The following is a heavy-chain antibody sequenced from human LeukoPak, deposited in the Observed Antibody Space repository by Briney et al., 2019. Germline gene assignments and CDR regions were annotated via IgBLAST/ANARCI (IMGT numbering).Heavy chain of an antibody. Sequence: PSETLSLTCTVSGGSISSNNWSWIRQPPGKGLEWIGYIYYTGSTNCNPSLKSRVAISVDTSKNQFSLKLSSVTAADTAVYYCARQRRNCSGGSCYAGNFDYWGQGTLVTVSS. CDR1: GGSISSNN. CDR2: IYYTGST. V-gene: IGHV4-59*08. J-gene: IGHJ4*02. D-gene: IGHD2-15*01. CDR3: ARQRRNCSGGSCYAGNFDY.